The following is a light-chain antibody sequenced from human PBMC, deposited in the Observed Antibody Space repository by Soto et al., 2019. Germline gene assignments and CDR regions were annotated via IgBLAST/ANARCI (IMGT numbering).Light chain of an antibody. Sequence: QSALTQPASVSGSPGQSITISCTGTSSDVGGYNFVSWYREHPGKAPKFIIYDVRNRPSGISNRFSGSRSGNTASLTISGLQAEDEADYYCSSYTSSSTVIFGGGTKVTVL. CDR2: DVR. V-gene: IGLV2-14*03. CDR1: SSDVGGYNF. J-gene: IGLJ2*01. CDR3: SSYTSSSTVI.